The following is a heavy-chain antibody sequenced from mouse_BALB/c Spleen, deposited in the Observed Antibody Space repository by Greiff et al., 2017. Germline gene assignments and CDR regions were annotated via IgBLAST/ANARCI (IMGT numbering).Heavy chain of an antibody. J-gene: IGHJ4*01. V-gene: IGHV1S81*02. CDR3: TRREYYGNGYAMDY. CDR1: GYTFTSYY. Sequence: VQLQQPGAVLVKPGASVKLSCKASGYTFTSYYMYWVKQRPGQGLEWIGGINPSNGGTNFNEKFKSKATLTVDKSSSTAYMQLSSLTSEDSAVYYCTRREYYGNGYAMDYWGQGTSVTVSS. D-gene: IGHD2-1*01. CDR2: INPSNGGT.